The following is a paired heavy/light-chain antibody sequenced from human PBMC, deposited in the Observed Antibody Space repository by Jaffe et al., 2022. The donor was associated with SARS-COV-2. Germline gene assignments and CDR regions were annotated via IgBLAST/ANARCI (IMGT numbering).Heavy chain of an antibody. D-gene: IGHD1-1*01. V-gene: IGHV1-24*01. J-gene: IGHJ3*01. Sequence: QVQLLQSGAEVKKAGASVKVSCHVSGNTLTELSILWVRQAPGKGLEWVGHVEAENGEAIYAQKFQGRVTMTEDTSTDTAYMELSSLRSEDTAIYYCATRTAYNAFDLWGQGTMVTVSS. CDR1: GNTLTELS. CDR2: VEAENGEA. CDR3: ATRTAYNAFDL.
Light chain of an antibody. CDR3: QSADNSATYV. CDR1: ALSRQY. J-gene: IGLJ1*01. V-gene: IGLV3-25*03. CDR2: KDT. Sequence: SFDLTQPPSVSVSPGQTARITCSSDALSRQYTYWFQQKPGQAPVLVIYKDTERPSGIPERFSGSSSGTTVTLTISGVQAEDEADYYCQSADNSATYVFGTGTKVTVL.